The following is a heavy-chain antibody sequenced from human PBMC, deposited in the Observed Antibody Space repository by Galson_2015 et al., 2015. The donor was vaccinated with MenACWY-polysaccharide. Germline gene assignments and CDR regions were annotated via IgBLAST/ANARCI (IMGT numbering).Heavy chain of an antibody. CDR2: IGSDGNNR. CDR3: AKDSDYTTGWYSADY. D-gene: IGHD6-19*01. J-gene: IGHJ4*02. V-gene: IGHV3-23*01. CDR1: GFTSATQA. Sequence: SLRLSCAASGFTSATQAMTWVRQAPGKGLEWVSSIGSDGNNRYHADSVKGRFTISRDNSKNTLYLQMNSLTADDTAVYFCAKDSDYTTGWYSADYWGQGTLVTVSS.